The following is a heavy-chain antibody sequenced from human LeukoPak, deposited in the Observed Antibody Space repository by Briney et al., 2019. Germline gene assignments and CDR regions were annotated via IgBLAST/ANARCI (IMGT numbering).Heavy chain of an antibody. V-gene: IGHV4-30-4*08. CDR1: GGSISSYY. CDR3: ARNDSWSPLLTGDGGGVGY. J-gene: IGHJ4*02. Sequence: SETLSLTCTVSGGSISSYYWSWIRQPPGKGLEWIGYIYYSGSTYYNPSLKSRVTISVDTSKNQFSLKLSSVTAADTAVYYCARNDSWSPLLTGDGGGVGYWGQGTLVTVSS. CDR2: IYYSGST. D-gene: IGHD7-27*01.